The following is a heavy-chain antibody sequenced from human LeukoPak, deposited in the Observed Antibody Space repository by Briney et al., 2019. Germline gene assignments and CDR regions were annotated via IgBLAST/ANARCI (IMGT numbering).Heavy chain of an antibody. D-gene: IGHD6-25*01. V-gene: IGHV3-23*01. Sequence: GASLRLSCAASGFTFSSYAMSWVRQAPGKGLEWVSAISGSGGSTYYADSVKGRFTISRDNSKNTLYLQMNSLRAEDTAVYYCAKGSSQRLGILGYWGQGTLVTVSS. CDR3: AKGSSQRLGILGY. CDR2: ISGSGGST. CDR1: GFTFSSYA. J-gene: IGHJ4*02.